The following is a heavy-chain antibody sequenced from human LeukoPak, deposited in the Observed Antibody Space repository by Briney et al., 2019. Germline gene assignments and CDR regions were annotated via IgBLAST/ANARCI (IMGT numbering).Heavy chain of an antibody. J-gene: IGHJ4*02. D-gene: IGHD3-22*01. CDR2: INWNGGST. CDR1: GFTFSSYS. CDR3: ARVTHPNYYDSSGYYAPFDY. Sequence: GGSLRLSCAASGFTFSSYSMNWVRQAPGKGLEWVSGINWNGGSTGYADSVKGRFTISRDNAKNSLYLQMNSLRAEDTALYYCARVTHPNYYDSSGYYAPFDYWGQGTLVTVSS. V-gene: IGHV3-20*04.